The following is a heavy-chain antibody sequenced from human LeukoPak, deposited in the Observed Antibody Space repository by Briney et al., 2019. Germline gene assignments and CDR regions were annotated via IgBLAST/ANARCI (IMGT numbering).Heavy chain of an antibody. Sequence: ASVKVSCKASGYTFTSYYMHWVRQAPGQGLEWMGIINPSGGSTSYAQEFQGRVTMTRDTSTSTVYMELSSLRSEDTAVYYCARVLYSSGWYSWGDYWGQGTLVTVSS. CDR1: GYTFTSYY. J-gene: IGHJ4*02. D-gene: IGHD6-19*01. CDR2: INPSGGST. CDR3: ARVLYSSGWYSWGDY. V-gene: IGHV1-46*01.